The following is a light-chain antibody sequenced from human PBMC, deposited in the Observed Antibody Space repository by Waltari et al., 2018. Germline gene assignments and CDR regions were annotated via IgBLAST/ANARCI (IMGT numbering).Light chain of an antibody. V-gene: IGKV3-20*01. CDR3: QHYGTSFRP. Sequence: ELVLTQSPGPLSLSPGERATLPCRASQNVSSINLAWYQQNPGRAPRHLLYAASSRAPGVPDRFSSSGAGTDFTLTISRLEPDDVAVYYCQHYGTSFRPFGQGTKVEIK. CDR2: AAS. J-gene: IGKJ1*01. CDR1: QNVSSIN.